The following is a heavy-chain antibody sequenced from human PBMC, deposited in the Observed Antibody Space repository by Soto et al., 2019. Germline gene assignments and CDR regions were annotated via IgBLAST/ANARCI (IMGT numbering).Heavy chain of an antibody. CDR3: ARGYWATGYYYYYYMDV. CDR2: LNGDGSST. D-gene: IGHD2-8*02. V-gene: IGHV3-74*01. CDR1: GFTFSSYW. J-gene: IGHJ6*03. Sequence: PGGSLRLSCAASGFTFSSYWMHWVRQAPGKGLVWVSRLNGDGSSTSYADSVKGRFTNSRDNAKNTLFLQMNSLTAEDTAVYYCARGYWATGYYYYYYMDVWGKGTTVTVSS.